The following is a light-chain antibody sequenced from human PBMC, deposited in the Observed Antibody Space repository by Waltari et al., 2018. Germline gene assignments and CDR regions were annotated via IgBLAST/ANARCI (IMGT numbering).Light chain of an antibody. CDR1: SGSVSTSYY. J-gene: IGLJ3*02. CDR3: VLYMGSGISV. V-gene: IGLV8-61*01. CDR2: STN. Sequence: QTVVTQEPSSSVSPGGTVTLTCGLRSGSVSTSYYPSWYQQTPGQAPRTLIYSTNTRSSGVPDRFSGSILGNKAALTITGAQADDESDYYCVLYMGSGISVFGGGTKLTVL.